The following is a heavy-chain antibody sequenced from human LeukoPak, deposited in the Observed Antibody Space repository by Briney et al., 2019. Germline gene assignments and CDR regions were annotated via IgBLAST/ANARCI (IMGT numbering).Heavy chain of an antibody. V-gene: IGHV4-30-4*08. CDR2: IYYSGST. Sequence: SQTLSLTCTVSGGSFSSGDYYWSWIRQPPGKGLEWIVYIYYSGSTYYNPSLKSRVTISVDTSKNQFSLKLSSVTAADTAVYYCARDGGFWSGYPYWYFDLWGRGTLVTVSS. CDR3: ARDGGFWSGYPYWYFDL. D-gene: IGHD3-3*01. J-gene: IGHJ2*01. CDR1: GGSFSSGDYY.